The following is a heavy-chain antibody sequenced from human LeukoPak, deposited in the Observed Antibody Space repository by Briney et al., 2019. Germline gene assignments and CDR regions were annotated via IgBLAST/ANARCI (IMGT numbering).Heavy chain of an antibody. J-gene: IGHJ6*03. Sequence: GGSLRLSCAASGFTFSNYGMHWVRQAPGKGLEWVAFIRYDGSNKYYADSVKGRFTISRDNSKNTLFLQMNSLRPEDTALYYCAREGTTWTYYYYMDVWGQGTTLTVSS. D-gene: IGHD3/OR15-3a*01. CDR3: AREGTTWTYYYYMDV. CDR2: IRYDGSNK. V-gene: IGHV3-30*02. CDR1: GFTFSNYG.